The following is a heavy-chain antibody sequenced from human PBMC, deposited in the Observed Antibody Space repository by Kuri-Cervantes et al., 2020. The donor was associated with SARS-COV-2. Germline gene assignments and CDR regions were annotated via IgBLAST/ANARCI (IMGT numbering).Heavy chain of an antibody. Sequence: ASVKVSCKASGYTVTGYYMHWVRQAPGQGLEWMGWINPNSGGTNYAQKFQGRVTMTRDTSISTAYMELSRLRSDDTAVYYCARACSSTSCYFSEFDYWGQGTLVTVSS. J-gene: IGHJ4*02. CDR1: GYTVTGYY. CDR2: INPNSGGT. V-gene: IGHV1-2*02. CDR3: ARACSSTSCYFSEFDY. D-gene: IGHD2-2*01.